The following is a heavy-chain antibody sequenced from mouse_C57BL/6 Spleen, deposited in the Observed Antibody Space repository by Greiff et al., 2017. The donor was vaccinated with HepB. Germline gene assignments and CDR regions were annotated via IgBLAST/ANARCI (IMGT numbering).Heavy chain of an antibody. V-gene: IGHV5-17*01. CDR3: ARTGTPYYYAMDY. J-gene: IGHJ4*01. CDR1: GFTFSDYG. D-gene: IGHD4-1*01. CDR2: ISSGSSTI. Sequence: EVKLMESGGGLVKPGGSLKLSCAASGFTFSDYGMHWVRQAPEKGLEWVAYISSGSSTIYYADTVKGRFTISRDNATNTLFLQMTSLRSEDTAMYYCARTGTPYYYAMDYWGQGTSVTVSS.